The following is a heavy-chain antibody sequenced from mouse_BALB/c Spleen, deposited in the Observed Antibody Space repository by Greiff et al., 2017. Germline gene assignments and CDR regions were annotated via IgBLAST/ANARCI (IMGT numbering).Heavy chain of an antibody. CDR1: GFTFSSYA. V-gene: IGHV5-9-4*01. CDR3: ATYGNHGGFAY. Sequence: DVMLVESGGGLVKPGGSLKLSCAASGFTFSSYAMSWVRQSPEKRLEWVAEISSGGSYTYYPDTVTGRFTISRDNAKNTLYLEMSSLRSEDTAMYYCATYGNHGGFAYWGQGTLVTVSA. D-gene: IGHD2-10*02. CDR2: ISSGGSYT. J-gene: IGHJ3*01.